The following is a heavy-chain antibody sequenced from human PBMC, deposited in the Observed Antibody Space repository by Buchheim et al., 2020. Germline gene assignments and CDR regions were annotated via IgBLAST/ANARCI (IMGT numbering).Heavy chain of an antibody. V-gene: IGHV3-23*01. D-gene: IGHD3-22*01. CDR1: GLTFSSSA. Sequence: EVQLLESGGGLVQPGGSLRLSCAASGLTFSSSAMNWVRQAPGKGLEWVSSISGGGDYTYYADSVMGRFTISRDNSERTLFLQMNSLRAEDTAVYYCTKKLLSGSYPFDNWGQGTL. J-gene: IGHJ4*02. CDR3: TKKLLSGSYPFDN. CDR2: ISGGGDYT.